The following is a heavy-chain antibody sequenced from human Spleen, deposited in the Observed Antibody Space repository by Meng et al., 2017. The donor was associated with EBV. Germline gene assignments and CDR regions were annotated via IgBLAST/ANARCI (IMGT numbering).Heavy chain of an antibody. CDR1: YELFRSGTYY. D-gene: IGHD3-22*01. J-gene: IGHJ4*02. Sequence: LGPWSVEPSGTPALTCSFPYELFRSGTYYWGLIRQSPWKGLEWIGNIYYTGSTYYSPSLQSRATISIDTSDNQFFLRLNSMTAADSAVYYCARGRTPYYDHSGHSTRFDHWGQGFLVTVSS. CDR3: ARGRTPYYDHSGHSTRFDH. V-gene: IGHV4-39*07. CDR2: IYYTGST.